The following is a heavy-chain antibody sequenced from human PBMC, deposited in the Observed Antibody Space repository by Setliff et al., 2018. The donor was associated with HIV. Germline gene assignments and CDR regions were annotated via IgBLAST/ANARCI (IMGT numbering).Heavy chain of an antibody. CDR2: IYYSGST. Sequence: ETLSLTCTVSDDSITPNYWSWIRQPPGKGLELIGYIYYSGSTNYNPSLKCRVTISVDTSKIPFSLKLSSVTVEDTAVYYCARGKNYYESSGQHYWGQETLVTVSS. J-gene: IGHJ4*02. CDR1: DDSITPNY. V-gene: IGHV4-59*01. CDR3: ARGKNYYESSGQHY. D-gene: IGHD3-22*01.